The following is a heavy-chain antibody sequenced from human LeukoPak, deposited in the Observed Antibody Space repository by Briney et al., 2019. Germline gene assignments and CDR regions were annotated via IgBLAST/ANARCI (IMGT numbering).Heavy chain of an antibody. Sequence: PSETLSITCTVSGYFISSGYYWGWIRQPPGKGLQWIGSIHHSGSTYYNPSLKSRVTISVDTSKNQFSLKLSSVTAADTAVYYCARTSSSGLVGGYYFDYWGQGTLVTVSS. D-gene: IGHD6-19*01. CDR1: GYFISSGYY. J-gene: IGHJ4*02. CDR2: IHHSGST. CDR3: ARTSSSGLVGGYYFDY. V-gene: IGHV4-38-2*02.